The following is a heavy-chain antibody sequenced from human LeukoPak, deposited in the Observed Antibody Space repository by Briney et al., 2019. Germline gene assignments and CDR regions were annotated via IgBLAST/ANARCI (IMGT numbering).Heavy chain of an antibody. D-gene: IGHD3-10*01. J-gene: IGHJ4*02. CDR3: ARVHYYGSGTYYLDY. CDR1: GGSISSSNW. Sequence: PSGTLSLTCAVSGGSISSSNWWSWVRQPPGMGLQWIGEIYHSGTTNYNTLLKTRVTMSVDMSENHFSLNLSSVTAADTAVYFCARVHYYGSGTYYLDYWGQGTLVTVSS. V-gene: IGHV4-4*02. CDR2: IYHSGTT.